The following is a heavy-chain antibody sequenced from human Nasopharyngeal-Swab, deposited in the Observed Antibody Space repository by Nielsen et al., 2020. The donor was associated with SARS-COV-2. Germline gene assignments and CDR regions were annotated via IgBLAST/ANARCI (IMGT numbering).Heavy chain of an antibody. CDR1: GFTFSPYT. V-gene: IGHV3-48*04. CDR3: ARERGGGYGDY. Sequence: GESLKISYATSGFTFSPYTMTWVRHAPGKGLQWISYITSGNSVQYADPVRGRFTISRDNAKNALYLQMNSLTAEDTAVYYCARERGGGYGDYWGQGTLVTVSS. CDR2: ITSGNSV. J-gene: IGHJ4*02. D-gene: IGHD5-12*01.